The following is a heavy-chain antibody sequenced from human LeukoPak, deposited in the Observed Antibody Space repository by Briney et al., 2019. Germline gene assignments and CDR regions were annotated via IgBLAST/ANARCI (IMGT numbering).Heavy chain of an antibody. D-gene: IGHD3-22*01. CDR1: GFTFSSYG. CDR2: IWYDGSNK. V-gene: IGHV3-33*01. J-gene: IGHJ4*02. CDR3: AIAADSSGIDY. Sequence: GRSLRLSCAASGFTFSSYGMHWVRQAPGKGLEWVAVIWYDGSNKYYADSVKGRFTISRDNSKSTLYLQMNSLRAEDTAVYYCAIAADSSGIDYWGQGTLVTVSS.